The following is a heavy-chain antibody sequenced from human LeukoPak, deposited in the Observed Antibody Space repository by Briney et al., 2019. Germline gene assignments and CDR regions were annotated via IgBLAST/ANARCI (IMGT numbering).Heavy chain of an antibody. V-gene: IGHV4-34*01. CDR2: INHSGST. J-gene: IGHJ4*02. Sequence: SETLSLTCAVYGGSFSGSYWSWNRQPPGKGLEWIGEINHSGSTNYNPSLKSRVTISVDTSKNQFSLKLSSVTAADTAVYYCARTQYSSSLLGNNFAYWGQGTLVTVSS. D-gene: IGHD6-6*01. CDR3: ARTQYSSSLLGNNFAY. CDR1: GGSFSGSY.